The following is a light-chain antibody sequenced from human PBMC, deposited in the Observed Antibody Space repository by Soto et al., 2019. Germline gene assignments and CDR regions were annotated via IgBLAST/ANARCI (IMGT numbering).Light chain of an antibody. V-gene: IGKV3-15*01. CDR1: ESVNSN. J-gene: IGKJ1*01. CDR3: QQYNYWPS. Sequence: EIVMTQSPDTLSVSPGERATLSCRASESVNSNLAWYQQKPGQAPRLLIYRASTRATGITARFSGSGSGTEYNLTINSLQSEDFAVYYCQQYNYWPSFGQGTKVDIK. CDR2: RAS.